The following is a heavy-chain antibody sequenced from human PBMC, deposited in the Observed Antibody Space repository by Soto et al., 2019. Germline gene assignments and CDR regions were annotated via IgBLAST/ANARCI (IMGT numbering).Heavy chain of an antibody. CDR3: ARRYKSAGWLEP. J-gene: IGHJ5*02. CDR2: INPATCNT. Sequence: QVQLVQSGAEVKKPGTSVKVSCKASGYSFATYAIHWVRQAPGQGLEWMGWINPATCNTEYSDKFQDRVTVTRDTSVTTAYMELRGLRSEDTAVYYCARRYKSAGWLEPWGQGTLVTVSS. CDR1: GYSFATYA. D-gene: IGHD1-1*01. V-gene: IGHV1-3*01.